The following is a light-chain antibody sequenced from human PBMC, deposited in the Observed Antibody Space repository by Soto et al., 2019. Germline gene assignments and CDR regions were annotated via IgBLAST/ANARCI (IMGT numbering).Light chain of an antibody. Sequence: EIVLTQSPGTLSLSPGERATLSCRASQSVSSSYLAWYQHKPGQAPRLLIYGVSSRATGIPDRFSGSGCGRDFTPTISKLEPEEFAVYYCQQYGSSPRTFGQGTKLEI. CDR1: QSVSSSY. CDR2: GVS. V-gene: IGKV3-20*01. J-gene: IGKJ2*01. CDR3: QQYGSSPRT.